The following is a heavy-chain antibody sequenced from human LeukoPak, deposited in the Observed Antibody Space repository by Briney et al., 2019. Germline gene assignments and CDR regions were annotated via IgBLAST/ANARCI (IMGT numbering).Heavy chain of an antibody. J-gene: IGHJ5*01. V-gene: IGHV3-53*01. CDR2: IYSGGNT. D-gene: IGHD6-13*01. CDR1: GFTVSGNY. Sequence: GGSLRLSCVASGFTVSGNYMSWVRQAPGKGLEWVSVIYSGGNTYYADSVKGLFTISRDNSKNTLYLQMNSLRAADTAVYYCAGAHSSSWSVFWGQGTLVTVSS. CDR3: AGAHSSSWSVF.